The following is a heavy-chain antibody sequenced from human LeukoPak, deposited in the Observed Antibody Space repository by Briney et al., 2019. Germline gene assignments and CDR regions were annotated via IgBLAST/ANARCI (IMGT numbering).Heavy chain of an antibody. CDR1: GYTFTGYY. J-gene: IGHJ3*02. V-gene: IGHV1-2*02. Sequence: GASVKVSCKASGYTFTGYYMHWVRQAPGQGLEWMGWINPNSGGTNYAQKFQGRVTMTRDTSISTAYMELSRLRSDDTAVYYCARYAGWRQYYYDSSGSFGAFDIWGQGTMVTVSS. CDR2: INPNSGGT. D-gene: IGHD3-22*01. CDR3: ARYAGWRQYYYDSSGSFGAFDI.